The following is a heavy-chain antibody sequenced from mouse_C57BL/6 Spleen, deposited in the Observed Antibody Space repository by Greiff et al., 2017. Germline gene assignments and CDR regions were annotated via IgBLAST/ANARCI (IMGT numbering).Heavy chain of an antibody. D-gene: IGHD2-3*01. Sequence: VKLVESGPGLVAPSQSLSITCTVSGFSLTSYAISWVRQPPGKGLEWLGVIWTGGGTNYNSAPKSRLSISKDNSKSQVFLKMNSLQTDDTARYYCARKGGGGYYAYAMDYWGQGTSVTVSS. CDR2: IWTGGGT. J-gene: IGHJ4*01. CDR1: GFSLTSYA. V-gene: IGHV2-9-1*01. CDR3: ARKGGGGYYAYAMDY.